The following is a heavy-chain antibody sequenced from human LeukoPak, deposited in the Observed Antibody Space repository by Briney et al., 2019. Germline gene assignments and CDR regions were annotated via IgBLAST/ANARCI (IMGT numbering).Heavy chain of an antibody. D-gene: IGHD5-18*01. V-gene: IGHV3-74*01. J-gene: IGHJ4*02. CDR3: ARDRAYSYGEFDY. CDR2: INSDGSST. Sequence: GGSLRLSCVASGFRFGRDWISWVRQAPGKGLVWVSRINSDGSSTSYADSVKGRFTISRDNAKNTLYLQMNSLRAEDTAVYYCARDRAYSYGEFDYWGQGTLVSVSS. CDR1: GFRFGRDW.